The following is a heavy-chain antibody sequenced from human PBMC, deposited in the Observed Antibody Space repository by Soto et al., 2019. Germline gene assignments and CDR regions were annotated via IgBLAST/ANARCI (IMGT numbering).Heavy chain of an antibody. D-gene: IGHD6-13*01. CDR2: ISYDGSNK. V-gene: IGHV3-30-3*01. CDR1: GFTFSSYA. J-gene: IGHJ3*02. Sequence: GGSLRLSCAASGFTFSSYAMHWVRQAPGKGLEWVAVISYDGSNKYYADSVKGRFTISRDNSKNTLYLQMNSLRAEDTAVYYCERGEAAAAFDIWGQGT. CDR3: ERGEAAAAFDI.